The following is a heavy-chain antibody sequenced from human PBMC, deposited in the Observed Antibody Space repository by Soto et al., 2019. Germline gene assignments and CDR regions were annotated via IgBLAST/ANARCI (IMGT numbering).Heavy chain of an antibody. Sequence: ASVKVSCKVSGYTLTELSMHWVRQAPGKGLEWMGGFDPENGETIYAQKFQGRVTMTTDTSTNTAYMELRSLRSDDTAVYFCARIRNYALQAPFDYWGQGTLVTVSS. CDR1: GYTLTELS. D-gene: IGHD3-16*01. J-gene: IGHJ4*02. V-gene: IGHV1-24*01. CDR2: FDPENGET. CDR3: ARIRNYALQAPFDY.